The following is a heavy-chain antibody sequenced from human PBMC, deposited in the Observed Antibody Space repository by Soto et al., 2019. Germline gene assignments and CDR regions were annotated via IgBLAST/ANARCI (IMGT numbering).Heavy chain of an antibody. V-gene: IGHV4-59*03. J-gene: IGHJ6*02. Sequence: SETLSLTCNVSGGSISSYYWTWIRQPPGKGLEYIGYIYNTGSANYNPSLKSRVSISLDTSNNQFSLNLRSVTAADTAVYYCAGMSFTGFGELIGNFYFHGMDVWGQGTTVTVS. CDR3: AGMSFTGFGELIGNFYFHGMDV. D-gene: IGHD3-3*01. CDR1: GGSISSYY. CDR2: IYNTGSA.